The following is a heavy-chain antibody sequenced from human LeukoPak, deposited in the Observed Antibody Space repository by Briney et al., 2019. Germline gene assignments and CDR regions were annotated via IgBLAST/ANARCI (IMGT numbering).Heavy chain of an antibody. J-gene: IGHJ2*01. V-gene: IGHV3-7*01. CDR1: GFTFSSYW. CDR3: ARDMRRSTYWFFDL. CDR2: IKQDGSEK. D-gene: IGHD2-2*01. Sequence: GGSLSLSCAASGFTFSSYWMSWVRQAPGKGLEWVANIKQDGSEKYYVDSVKGRFTISRDNAKNSLYLQMNSLRAEDTAVYYCARDMRRSTYWFFDLWGRGTLVTVSS.